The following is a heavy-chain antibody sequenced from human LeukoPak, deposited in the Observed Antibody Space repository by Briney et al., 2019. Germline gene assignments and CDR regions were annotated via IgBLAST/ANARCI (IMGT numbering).Heavy chain of an antibody. J-gene: IGHJ5*02. D-gene: IGHD3-10*01. CDR1: GFTFSDYA. CDR3: AKNYYASGSHLDWFDP. CDR2: ISGSGGST. V-gene: IGHV3-23*01. Sequence: GGSLRLSCAASGFTFSDYALSWVRPAPGVGVGGVSAISGSGGSTYYADSVKGRFTISRDNSKNTLYLQMNSLRAEDTAVYSCAKNYYASGSHLDWFDPWGQGTLVTVSS.